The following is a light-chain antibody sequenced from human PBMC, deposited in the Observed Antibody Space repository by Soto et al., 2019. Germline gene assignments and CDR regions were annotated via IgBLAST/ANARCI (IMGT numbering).Light chain of an antibody. Sequence: EIVLTQSPATLSLSPGERATHSCRASQSVSSCLAWYQQKPGQAPRLLIYDASNRATGIPARFSGSGSGTDFTLTISSLEPEDFAVYYCQQRSNWPPIPFGQGTRLEIK. CDR2: DAS. CDR3: QQRSNWPPIP. V-gene: IGKV3-11*01. CDR1: QSVSSC. J-gene: IGKJ5*01.